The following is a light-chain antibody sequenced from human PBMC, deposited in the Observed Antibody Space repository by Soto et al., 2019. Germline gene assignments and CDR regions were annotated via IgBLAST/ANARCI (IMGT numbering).Light chain of an antibody. CDR2: KAS. CDR1: QSISNW. J-gene: IGKJ2*01. CDR3: QQYARYPA. Sequence: DIQMTQSPSTLSASVGDRVTITCRASQSISNWLAWYQQKPGKAPKLLIYKASTLQTGVPSTFSGSGSGTEVTLTISSLQPDDFATYYCQQYARYPAFGQGTKLEIK. V-gene: IGKV1-5*03.